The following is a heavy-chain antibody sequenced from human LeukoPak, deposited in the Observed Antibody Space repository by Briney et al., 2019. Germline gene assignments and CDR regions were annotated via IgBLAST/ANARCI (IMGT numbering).Heavy chain of an antibody. CDR3: ARLSSSGWYPPDF. Sequence: GESLKISCKGSGYSFTSYWIGWVRQMPGKGLEWMGIFYPGDSDTRYSPSFQGQVTISVDKSINTAYMQWSSLKASDTAMYYCARLSSSGWYPPDFWGQGALVTVSS. J-gene: IGHJ4*02. CDR2: FYPGDSDT. CDR1: GYSFTSYW. D-gene: IGHD6-19*01. V-gene: IGHV5-51*01.